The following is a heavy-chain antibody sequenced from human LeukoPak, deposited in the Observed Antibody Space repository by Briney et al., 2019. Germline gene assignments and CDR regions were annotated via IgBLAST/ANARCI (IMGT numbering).Heavy chain of an antibody. J-gene: IGHJ4*02. CDR3: ARALRRGYSSSSESDY. CDR2: ISSSGSTI. V-gene: IGHV3-11*01. CDR1: GFTFSDYY. D-gene: IGHD6-6*01. Sequence: GGSLRLSCAASGFTFSDYYMSWIRQAPGKGLEWVSYISSSGSTIYYAHSVKGRFTISRDNAKNSLYLQMNSLRAEDTAVYYCARALRRGYSSSSESDYWGQGTLVTVSS.